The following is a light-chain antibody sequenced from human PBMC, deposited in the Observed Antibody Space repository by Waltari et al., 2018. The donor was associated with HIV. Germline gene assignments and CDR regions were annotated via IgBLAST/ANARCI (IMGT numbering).Light chain of an antibody. J-gene: IGKJ2*03. CDR1: QRVSSTY. CDR2: GAS. Sequence: IVSTHSPGTLSLSPGQRANLSCRASQRVSSTYLAWYQQKPSQAPRLLIYGASSRATGIPDRFSGSGSGNDVDHTISRLEPEVCALYFCQQNGISPPYSLGEGTKLEI. CDR3: QQNGISPPYS. V-gene: IGKV3-20*01.